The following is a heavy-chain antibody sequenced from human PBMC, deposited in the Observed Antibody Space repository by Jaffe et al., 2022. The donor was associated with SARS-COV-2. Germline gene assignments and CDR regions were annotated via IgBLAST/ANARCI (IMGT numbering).Heavy chain of an antibody. J-gene: IGHJ4*02. Sequence: QLQLQESGPGLVKPSETLSLTCTVSGGSISSSSYYWGWIRQPPGKGLEWIGSIYYSGSTYYNPSLKSRVTISVDTSKNQFSLKLSSVTAADTAVYYCARPGRPAAGLTVDYWGQGTLVTVSS. V-gene: IGHV4-39*01. CDR3: ARPGRPAAGLTVDY. CDR2: IYYSGST. D-gene: IGHD6-13*01. CDR1: GGSISSSSYY.